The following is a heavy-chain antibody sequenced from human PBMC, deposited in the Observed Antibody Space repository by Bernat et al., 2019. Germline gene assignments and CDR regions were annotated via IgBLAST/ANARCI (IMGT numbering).Heavy chain of an antibody. CDR1: GFTFRNYG. V-gene: IGHV3-30*02. CDR2: TRYDGDNK. J-gene: IGHJ6*02. D-gene: IGHD3-16*01. Sequence: QVQLVESGGGVVQPGGSLRLSCAASGFTFRNYGMHWVRQTPTKGLEWVAFTRYDGDNKYYLDSVKGRFTISRDNSKNTLYLQMNSLRTEDTAVYYCAKDGSRGIQLGEFGTLGMDVWGQGTMVTVS. CDR3: AKDGSRGIQLGEFGTLGMDV.